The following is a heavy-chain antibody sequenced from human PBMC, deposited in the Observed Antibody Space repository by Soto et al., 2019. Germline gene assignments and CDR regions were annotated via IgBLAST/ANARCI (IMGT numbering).Heavy chain of an antibody. CDR2: IYYSGST. Sequence: SETLSLTCTVSGGSISSGGYYWSWIRQHPGKGLEWIGYIYYSGSTYYNPSLKSRVTISVDTPKNQFSLKLSSVTAADKAVYYCAIGLIFFLIIRQPRGSTLLPSTSLFRTPPSETLSLTCTVSGGSISSSSYYWG. V-gene: IGHV4-31*03. J-gene: IGHJ4*01. CDR3: AIGLIFFLIIRQPRGSTLLPSTSLFRTPPSETLSLTCTVSGGSISSSSYY. D-gene: IGHD2-8*02. CDR1: GGSISSGGYY.